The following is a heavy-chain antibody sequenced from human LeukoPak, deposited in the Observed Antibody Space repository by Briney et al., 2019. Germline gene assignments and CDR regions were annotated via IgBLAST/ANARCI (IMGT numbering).Heavy chain of an antibody. Sequence: GASVKVSCKASGYTFTSYYMHWVRQAPGQGLEWMGIINPSGGSTSYAQKFQGRVTMTEDTSTDTAYMELSSLRSEDTAVYYCATTTYYRAPMDVWGKGTTVTVSS. V-gene: IGHV1-46*01. J-gene: IGHJ6*03. CDR2: INPSGGST. CDR1: GYTFTSYY. D-gene: IGHD3-22*01. CDR3: ATTTYYRAPMDV.